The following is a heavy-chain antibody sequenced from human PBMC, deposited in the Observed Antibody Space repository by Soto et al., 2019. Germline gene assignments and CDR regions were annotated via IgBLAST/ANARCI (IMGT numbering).Heavy chain of an antibody. Sequence: EVQLVESGGGLVKPGGSLRLSCAASGFTFSSYSMNWVRQAPGKGLEWVSSISSSSSYIYYADSVKGRFTISRDNAKNSLYLQMNSLRAEDTTVYYCARDRATGTGYNWFDPWGQGTLVTVSS. CDR3: ARDRATGTGYNWFDP. V-gene: IGHV3-21*01. CDR1: GFTFSSYS. CDR2: ISSSSSYI. D-gene: IGHD1-1*01. J-gene: IGHJ5*02.